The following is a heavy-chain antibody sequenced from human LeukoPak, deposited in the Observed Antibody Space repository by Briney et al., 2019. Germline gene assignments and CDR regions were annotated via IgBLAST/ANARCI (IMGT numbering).Heavy chain of an antibody. CDR2: ISGSGGST. V-gene: IGHV3-23*01. J-gene: IGHJ4*02. D-gene: IGHD6-19*01. Sequence: PGGSLRLSCAASGFTFSSYAMSCVRQAPGKGLEWVSGISGSGGSTYYADSVKGRFTISRDNSKNTLHLQMNSLRAEDTAIYYCATFTSGWSLGYWGQGTLVTVSS. CDR1: GFTFSSYA. CDR3: ATFTSGWSLGY.